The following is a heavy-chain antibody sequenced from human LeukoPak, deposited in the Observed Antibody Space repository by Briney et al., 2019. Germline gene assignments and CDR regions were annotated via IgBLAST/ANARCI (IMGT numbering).Heavy chain of an antibody. V-gene: IGHV3-23*01. J-gene: IGHJ3*02. D-gene: IGHD4-17*01. CDR1: GFTFSSYA. Sequence: GGSLRLSCAASGFTFSSYAMSWVRQAPGKGLEWVSAISGSGGSTYYADSVKDRFTIPRDNSKNTLYLQMNSQRVEDTAVYYCAKPLSGGATADAFDIWGQGTMVTVSS. CDR3: AKPLSGGATADAFDI. CDR2: ISGSGGST.